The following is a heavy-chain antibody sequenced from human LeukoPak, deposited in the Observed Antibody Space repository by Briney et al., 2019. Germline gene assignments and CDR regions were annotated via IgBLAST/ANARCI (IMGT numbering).Heavy chain of an antibody. CDR1: GGSISSVGYY. CDR3: ARSAVSLEWLKSPSYYYYGLDV. CDR2: IDYSGRT. Sequence: SETLSLTCTASGGSISSVGYYWSWIRPHPGKGLEWIVYIDYSGRTHHNPSLKSRVTISVDTSKNQFSLMLTSVTAADTGMSCCARSAVSLEWLKSPSYYYYGLDVWGQGTTVAVSS. V-gene: IGHV4-31*03. J-gene: IGHJ6*02. D-gene: IGHD3-3*01.